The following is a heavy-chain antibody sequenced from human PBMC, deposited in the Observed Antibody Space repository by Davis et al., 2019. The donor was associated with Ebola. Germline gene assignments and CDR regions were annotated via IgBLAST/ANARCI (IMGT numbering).Heavy chain of an antibody. CDR2: ISGYEDNR. D-gene: IGHD4-17*01. J-gene: IGHJ6*02. Sequence: ASVKVSCKASGYTFTSYGISWVRQAPGQGLEWMGWISGYEDNRNYAPRFQGRITLTKDRATSTVYMELRSLTSDDTAVYYCARGNYGDYIVLYYYNMDVWGQGTTVTVSS. CDR3: ARGNYGDYIVLYYYNMDV. V-gene: IGHV1-18*01. CDR1: GYTFTSYG.